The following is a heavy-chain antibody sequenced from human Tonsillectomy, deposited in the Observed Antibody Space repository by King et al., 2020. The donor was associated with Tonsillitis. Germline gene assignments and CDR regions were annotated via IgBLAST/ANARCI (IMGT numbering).Heavy chain of an antibody. Sequence: VQLVESGGGVVQPGGSLRLSCPASGFTFSNYGMYWVRQAPGKGLEWVAFIRLDGSDKYYANSVKGRFTISRDNSNNTLYLQMNSLRLEDTAIYYCAKELSPYPNYYYNMDVWGQGTTVTVSS. CDR2: IRLDGSDK. CDR1: GFTFSNYG. J-gene: IGHJ6*02. V-gene: IGHV3-30*02. CDR3: AKELSPYPNYYYNMDV.